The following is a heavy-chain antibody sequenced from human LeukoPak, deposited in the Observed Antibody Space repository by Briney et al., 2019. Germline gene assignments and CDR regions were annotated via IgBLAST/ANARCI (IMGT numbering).Heavy chain of an antibody. D-gene: IGHD2-2*01. J-gene: IGHJ5*02. Sequence: GGSLRLSCAASGFTFSSYAMHWVRQAPGKGLEWVAVISYDGSNKYYADSVKGRFTISRYNSKNTLYLQMNSLRAEDTAVYYCARDAGDIVVVPAAQYNWFDPWGQGTLVTVSS. CDR3: ARDAGDIVVVPAAQYNWFDP. V-gene: IGHV3-30-3*01. CDR2: ISYDGSNK. CDR1: GFTFSSYA.